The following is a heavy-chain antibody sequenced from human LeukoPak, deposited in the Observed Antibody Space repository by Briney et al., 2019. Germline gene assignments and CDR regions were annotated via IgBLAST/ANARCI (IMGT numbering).Heavy chain of an antibody. D-gene: IGHD6-19*01. CDR3: ASQTGYSSGWFDP. V-gene: IGHV1-2*02. CDR2: INPNSGGT. Sequence: ASVKVSCKASGYTFTGYYMHWVRQAPGQGLEWMGWINPNSGGTNYAQKFQGRVTMTRDTSISTAYMELSRLKSDDTAVYYCASQTGYSSGWFDPWGQGTLVTVSS. CDR1: GYTFTGYY. J-gene: IGHJ5*02.